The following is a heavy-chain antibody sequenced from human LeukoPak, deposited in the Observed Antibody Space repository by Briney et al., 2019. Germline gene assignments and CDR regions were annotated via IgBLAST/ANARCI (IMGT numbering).Heavy chain of an antibody. Sequence: GGSLRLSCAASGFTFSSYSMNWVRQAPGKGLEWVSYISSSSSTIYYADSVKGRFTISRDNAKNSLYLQMNSLRAEDTAVYYCARDPTFGVVPLPFDYWGQGTLVTVSS. J-gene: IGHJ4*02. D-gene: IGHD3-3*01. CDR3: ARDPTFGVVPLPFDY. CDR2: ISSSSSTI. V-gene: IGHV3-48*01. CDR1: GFTFSSYS.